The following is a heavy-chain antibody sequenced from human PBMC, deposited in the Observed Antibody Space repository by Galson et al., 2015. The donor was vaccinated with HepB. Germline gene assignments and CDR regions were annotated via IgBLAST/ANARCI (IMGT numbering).Heavy chain of an antibody. CDR1: GFSFSTSG. J-gene: IGHJ4*02. V-gene: IGHV3-23*01. Sequence: ALRLSCAASGFSFSTSGMTWVRQAPGKGLEWVSSVSDSGSHTFYADSVKGRFTVSRDDSRNTLFLHMNNLSAEDTAVYYCAKYFGFLAGTPTEKLDFWGQGTLVTVSS. CDR2: VSDSGSHT. CDR3: AKYFGFLAGTPTEKLDF. D-gene: IGHD6-19*01.